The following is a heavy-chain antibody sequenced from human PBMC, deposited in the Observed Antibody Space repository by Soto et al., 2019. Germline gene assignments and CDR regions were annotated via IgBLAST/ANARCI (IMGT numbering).Heavy chain of an antibody. V-gene: IGHV3-23*01. CDR2: ISGSGGST. J-gene: IGHJ3*02. Sequence: GGSLRLSCAASGFTFSSYAMSWVRQAPGKGLEWVSAISGSGGSTYYADSVKGRFTISRDNSKNTLYLQMNSLRAEDTAVYYCAGSITIFGVVIAGGAFDIWGQGTMVTVSS. CDR3: AGSITIFGVVIAGGAFDI. D-gene: IGHD3-3*01. CDR1: GFTFSSYA.